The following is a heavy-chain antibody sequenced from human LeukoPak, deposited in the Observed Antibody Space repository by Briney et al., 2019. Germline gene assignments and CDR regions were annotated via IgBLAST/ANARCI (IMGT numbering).Heavy chain of an antibody. D-gene: IGHD4-17*01. CDR1: GVSFDDYY. Sequence: SETLSLTCAVSGVSFDDYYWAWVRQTPGKGLEWIGEINHSGYTNDSPSLKSRVTLSIDTSRKQFSLNLRSVTVADAGTYYCTRXTTGHXYWGQGXLVTVSS. CDR3: TRXTTGHXY. V-gene: IGHV4-34*01. J-gene: IGHJ4*02. CDR2: INHSGYT.